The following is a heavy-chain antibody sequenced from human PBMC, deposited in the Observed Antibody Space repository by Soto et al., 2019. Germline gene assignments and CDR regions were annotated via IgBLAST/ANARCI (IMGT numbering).Heavy chain of an antibody. V-gene: IGHV3-48*01. CDR3: ARGEYEAVAY. D-gene: IGHD3-3*01. CDR2: ISSSSSTI. CDR1: GFTFSSYS. J-gene: IGHJ4*02. Sequence: GGSLRLSCAASGFTFSSYSMNWVRLAPGKGLEWVSYISSSSSTIYYADSVKGRFTISRDNAKNSLYLQMNSLRAEDTSVYYCARGEYEAVAYWGQGTLDTVSS.